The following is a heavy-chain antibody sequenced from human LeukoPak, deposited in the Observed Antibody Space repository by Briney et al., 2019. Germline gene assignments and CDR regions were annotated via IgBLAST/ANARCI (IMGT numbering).Heavy chain of an antibody. Sequence: SETLSLTCTVSGGSISSYYWSWIRQPAGKGLEWIGRIYTSGSTNYNPSLKSRVTMSVDTSKNQLSLKLSSVTAADTAVYYCAREIVVVPAANVHYYYGMDVWGQGTTVTVSS. D-gene: IGHD2-2*01. CDR1: GGSISSYY. J-gene: IGHJ6*02. CDR2: IYTSGST. V-gene: IGHV4-4*07. CDR3: AREIVVVPAANVHYYYGMDV.